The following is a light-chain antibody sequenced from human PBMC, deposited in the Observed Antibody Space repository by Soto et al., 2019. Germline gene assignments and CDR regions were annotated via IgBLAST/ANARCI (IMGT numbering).Light chain of an antibody. CDR3: CSYTTSNTRQIV. Sequence: QSVLTQPASVSGSPGQSITISCTGTSSDVGGYNYVSWYQQHPGKAPKIMIYDVSSRPSGVSNRFSGSKSGNTASLTISGLQAEDEADYYCCSYTTSNTRQIVFGTGTKVTV. J-gene: IGLJ1*01. CDR1: SSDVGGYNY. V-gene: IGLV2-14*03. CDR2: DVS.